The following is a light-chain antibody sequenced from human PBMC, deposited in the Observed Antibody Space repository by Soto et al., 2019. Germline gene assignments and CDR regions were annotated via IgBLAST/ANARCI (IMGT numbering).Light chain of an antibody. CDR3: YLCCNSPRT. Sequence: EIVLTQSPGTLSLSPGERATLSCRASQSVSSGHLAWYQQRPGQSPRLLIYDAKTRATGIPDRFSGSGSGTDFTLTISRLEPEDFAVYYCYLCCNSPRTFGQGTKVEVK. J-gene: IGKJ1*01. V-gene: IGKV3-20*01. CDR2: DAK. CDR1: QSVSSGH.